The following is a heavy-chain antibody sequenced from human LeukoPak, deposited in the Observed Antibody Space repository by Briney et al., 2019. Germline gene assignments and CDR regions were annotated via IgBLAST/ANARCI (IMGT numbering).Heavy chain of an antibody. CDR3: ATIGTGDYREDS. CDR1: GFSFSSYE. D-gene: IGHD3/OR15-3a*01. Sequence: GGSLRLSCAASGFSFSSYEMSWVRQAPGKGLEWVANIKQDGSEKYYVDSVKGRFTISRDNAKNSLYLQMNSLRAEDTALYYCATIGTGDYREDSWGQGTLVTVSS. J-gene: IGHJ4*02. V-gene: IGHV3-7*01. CDR2: IKQDGSEK.